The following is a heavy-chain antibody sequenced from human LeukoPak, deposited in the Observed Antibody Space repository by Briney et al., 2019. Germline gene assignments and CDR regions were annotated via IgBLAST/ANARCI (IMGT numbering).Heavy chain of an antibody. CDR1: GGTFSSYA. V-gene: IGHV1-69*06. D-gene: IGHD2-15*01. CDR3: ARDRLGYCSGGSCYAETAFDI. Sequence: SVKVSCKASGGTFSSYAISWVRQAPGQGLEWMGGIIPIFGTANYAQKFQGRVTITADKSTSTAYMELSSLRSEDTAVYYCARDRLGYCSGGSCYAETAFDIWGQGTMVTVSP. CDR2: IIPIFGTA. J-gene: IGHJ3*02.